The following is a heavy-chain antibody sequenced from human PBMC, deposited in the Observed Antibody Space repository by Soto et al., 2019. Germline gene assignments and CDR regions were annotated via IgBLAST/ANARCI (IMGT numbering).Heavy chain of an antibody. CDR3: ARHYDYGDYGGNMDV. Sequence: SETLSLTCTVSGGSISSSSYYWGWIRQPPGKGLEWIGSIYYSGSTYYNPSLKSRVTISVDTSKNQFSLKLSSVTAADTAVYYCARHYDYGDYGGNMDVWGKGTTVTVSS. V-gene: IGHV4-39*01. J-gene: IGHJ6*04. D-gene: IGHD4-17*01. CDR2: IYYSGST. CDR1: GGSISSSSYY.